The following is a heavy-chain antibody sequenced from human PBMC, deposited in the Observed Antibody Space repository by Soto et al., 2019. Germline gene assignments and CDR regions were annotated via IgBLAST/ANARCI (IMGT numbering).Heavy chain of an antibody. CDR1: GITFSSYS. CDR2: ISSSSSTI. D-gene: IGHD6-19*01. V-gene: IGHV3-48*02. CDR3: ARFTWLVPDYYYGMDV. J-gene: IGHJ6*02. Sequence: GGSLRLSCAASGITFSSYSMNWVRQAPGKGLEWVSYISSSSSTIYYADSVKGRFTISRDNAKNSLYLQMNSLRDEDTAVYYCARFTWLVPDYYYGMDVWGQGTTVTVSS.